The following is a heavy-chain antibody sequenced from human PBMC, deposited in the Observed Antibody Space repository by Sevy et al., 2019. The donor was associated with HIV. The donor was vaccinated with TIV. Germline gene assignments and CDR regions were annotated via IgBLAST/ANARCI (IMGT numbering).Heavy chain of an antibody. J-gene: IGHJ6*02. CDR2: IYTSGST. Sequence: SETLSLTCTVSGGSISSYYWSWIRQPAGKGLEWIGRIYTSGSTNYNPSLKSRVTMSVDTSKNQFSLKLSSVTAADTAVYYCARDTTPKYYYGSGSYYYGMDVWGQRTTVTVSS. D-gene: IGHD3-10*01. CDR1: GGSISSYY. CDR3: ARDTTPKYYYGSGSYYYGMDV. V-gene: IGHV4-4*07.